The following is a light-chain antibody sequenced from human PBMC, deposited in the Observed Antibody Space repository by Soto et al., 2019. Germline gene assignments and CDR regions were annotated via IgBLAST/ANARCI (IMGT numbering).Light chain of an antibody. CDR1: ESVSSK. CDR3: QQYNEWTT. CDR2: DAS. J-gene: IGKJ5*01. Sequence: DILMTQYPATLSVSPGERATLSCRASESVSSKLVWYPKQLGQAPMRLNHDASTRANVIPPRFSGTVSGTEFILTISSVESEDFAIYYCQQYNEWTTLGQGTRLEI. V-gene: IGKV3-15*01.